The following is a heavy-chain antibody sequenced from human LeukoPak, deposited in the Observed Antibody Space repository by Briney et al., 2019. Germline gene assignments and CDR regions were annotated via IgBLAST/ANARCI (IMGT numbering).Heavy chain of an antibody. J-gene: IGHJ4*02. V-gene: IGHV3-23*01. CDR2: ISGSGGST. CDR1: GFTFSSYG. Sequence: GGSLRLSCAASGFTFSSYGMSWVRQAPGKGLEWVSAISGSGGSTYYADSVKGRFTISRDNSKNTLYLQMNILRAEDTAVYYCAKAAAANFDWLLRYWGQGTLVTVSS. CDR3: AKAAAANFDWLLRY. D-gene: IGHD3-9*01.